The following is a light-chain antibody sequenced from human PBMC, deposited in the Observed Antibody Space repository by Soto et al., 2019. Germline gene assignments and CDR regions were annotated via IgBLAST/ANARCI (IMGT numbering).Light chain of an antibody. J-gene: IGLJ3*02. V-gene: IGLV2-14*01. CDR1: SSDVGGYNY. CDR2: EVS. CDR3: SSDTTISTLEV. Sequence: QSALTQPASVSGSPGQSITISCTGTSSDVGGYNYVSWYQQHPGKAPKLMIYEVSNRPSGVSNRFSGSKSGNTASLTISGLQAEDEADYYCSSDTTISTLEVFGGGTKLTVL.